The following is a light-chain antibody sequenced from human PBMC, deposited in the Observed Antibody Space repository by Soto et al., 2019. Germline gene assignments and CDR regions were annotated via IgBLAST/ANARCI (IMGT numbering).Light chain of an antibody. CDR2: EVS. CDR1: SSDVGGYNY. J-gene: IGLJ2*01. V-gene: IGLV2-14*01. Sequence: QSVLTQPASVSGSPGQSITISCSGTSSDVGGYNYVSWYQQHPRKAPKLMIYEVSNRPSGVSNRFSGSKSGNTASLTISGLQADAEAEYYCSSYISSSTLHVVFGGGTKVTVL. CDR3: SSYISSSTLHVV.